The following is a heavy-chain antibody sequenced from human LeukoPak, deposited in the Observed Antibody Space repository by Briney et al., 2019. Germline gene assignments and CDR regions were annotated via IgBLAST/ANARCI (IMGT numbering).Heavy chain of an antibody. D-gene: IGHD3-10*01. J-gene: IGHJ4*02. CDR3: ARHLNYYLDY. V-gene: IGHV3-74*01. CDR2: ISTDGSIT. CDR1: EFTFSSYG. Sequence: HTGGSLRLSCAASEFTFSSYGMSWVRQAPGKGLVWVSRISTDGSITSYADSVKGRFTISRDNAKDTLYLQMNSLRAEDTAVYYCARHLNYYLDYWGQGTLVTVSS.